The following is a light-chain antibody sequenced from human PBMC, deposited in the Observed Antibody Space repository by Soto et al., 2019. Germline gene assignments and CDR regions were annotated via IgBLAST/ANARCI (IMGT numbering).Light chain of an antibody. CDR1: SGHSSYA. CDR2: LSSDGSH. J-gene: IGLJ2*01. V-gene: IGLV4-69*01. CDR3: QTWDTGARVV. Sequence: QLVLTQSPSASASLGASVKLTCTLISGHSSYAIAWHQQQPEKGPRYLVKLSSDGSHSKGDGIPDRFSGSSSGAERYLTISSLQSEDEADYYCQTWDTGARVVFGGGTKVTVL.